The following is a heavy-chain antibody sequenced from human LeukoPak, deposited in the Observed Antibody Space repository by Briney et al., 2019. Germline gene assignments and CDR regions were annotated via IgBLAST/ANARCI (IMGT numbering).Heavy chain of an antibody. CDR2: IYYSGST. J-gene: IGHJ4*02. CDR1: GGSISSSSYY. D-gene: IGHD3-22*01. V-gene: IGHV4-39*01. CDR3: ASKKSGYYFDY. Sequence: PSETLSLTRTVSGGSISSSSYYWGWIRQPPGKGLEWIGSIYYSGSTYYNPSLKSRVTISVDTSKNQFSLKLSSVTAADTAVYYCASKKSGYYFDYWGQGTLVTVSS.